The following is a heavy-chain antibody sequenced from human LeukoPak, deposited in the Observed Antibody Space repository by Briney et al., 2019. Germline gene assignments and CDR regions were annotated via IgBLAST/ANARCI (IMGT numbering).Heavy chain of an antibody. V-gene: IGHV4-59*08. CDR1: GGSISSSC. Sequence: SETLSLTCTVSGGSISSSCWSWIRQPPGKGLEWIGFIYYGGNTNYNPSLKSRVTISVDASKNQVSLKLSSATAADTAVYYCARGNDYWGQGTLVTVSS. J-gene: IGHJ4*02. CDR2: IYYGGNT. CDR3: ARGNDY.